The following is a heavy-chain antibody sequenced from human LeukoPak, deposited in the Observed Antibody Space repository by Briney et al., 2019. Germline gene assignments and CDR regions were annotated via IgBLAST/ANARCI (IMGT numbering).Heavy chain of an antibody. D-gene: IGHD6-19*01. J-gene: IGHJ4*02. CDR1: GFTFIDYD. CDR3: ARGGIQVSGIDEFDY. CDR2: IGIRGDT. V-gene: IGHV3-13*01. Sequence: PGGSLRLSCAASGFTFIDYDMHGVRQVIGKGLEWVSAIGIRGDTHYSGSVKGRFTISRENADSSLYLQMNSLRAEDTAVYYCARGGIQVSGIDEFDYWAQGTLVTVSS.